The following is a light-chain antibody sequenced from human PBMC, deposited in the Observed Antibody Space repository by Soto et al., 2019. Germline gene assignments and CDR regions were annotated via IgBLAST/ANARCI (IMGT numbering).Light chain of an antibody. J-gene: IGKJ2*01. CDR2: DAS. CDR1: QSVSSN. V-gene: IGKV3-15*01. CDR3: QQYESTPPT. Sequence: EIVMTQSPATLSVSPGEKATLSCRASQSVSSNLAWYQQKPGQAPRLLIYDASTRATGIPARFSGSGSGTEFTLTISSLQSEDFAVYYRQQYESTPPTFGQGTKLEIK.